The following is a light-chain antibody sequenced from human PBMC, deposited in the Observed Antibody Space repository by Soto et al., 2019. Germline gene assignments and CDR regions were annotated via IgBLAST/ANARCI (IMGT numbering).Light chain of an antibody. CDR1: SGHSTYT. CDR2: VERSGRN. V-gene: IGLV4-60*03. Sequence: QPVLTQSSSASASLGSSVKITCTLSSGHSTYTIAWHQQQPGKAPRYLMKVERSGRNHKGSGVPDRFSGSSSGADRYLTISNLQSEDEADYYGETWDSNTHAVFGGGTKLTVL. CDR3: ETWDSNTHAV. J-gene: IGLJ3*02.